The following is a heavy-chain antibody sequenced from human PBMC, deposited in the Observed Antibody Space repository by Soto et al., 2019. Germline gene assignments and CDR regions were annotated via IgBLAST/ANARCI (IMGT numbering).Heavy chain of an antibody. V-gene: IGHV4-61*01. Sequence: PSETLSLTCTVSGGSISSSSYYWSWIRQPPGKGLEWIGYIYFSGSTNYNPSLKSRVTISVDTSKNQFSLKLTSVTAADTAVHYCAREKDGYCRGGSGSQTGWYYYGTDVWGQGNTVNVS. CDR3: AREKDGYCRGGSGSQTGWYYYGTDV. D-gene: IGHD2-15*01. CDR1: GGSISSSSYY. J-gene: IGHJ6*02. CDR2: IYFSGST.